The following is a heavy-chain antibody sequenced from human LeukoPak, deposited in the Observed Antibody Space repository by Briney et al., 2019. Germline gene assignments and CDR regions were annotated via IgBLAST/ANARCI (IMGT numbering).Heavy chain of an antibody. CDR1: GGSISSSAYY. V-gene: IGHV4-39*01. Sequence: SETLSLTCTVSGGSISSSAYYWGWVRQPPGKGLEWIANMYYGGDNYYNPSLKSRVTISVDTSKNQFSLNLSSVTAADTAVYYCASHTCSGSYFDYWGQGTLVTVSS. J-gene: IGHJ4*02. CDR3: ASHTCSGSYFDY. D-gene: IGHD1-26*01. CDR2: MYYGGDN.